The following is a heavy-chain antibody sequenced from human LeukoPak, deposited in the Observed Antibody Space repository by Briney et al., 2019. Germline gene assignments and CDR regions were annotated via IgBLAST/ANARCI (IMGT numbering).Heavy chain of an antibody. D-gene: IGHD3-3*01. J-gene: IGHJ3*02. CDR1: GGSISSGSYY. Sequence: KPSQTLSLTCTVSGGSISSGSYYWSWIRQPAGKGLEWIGRIYTSGSTNYNPSLKSRVTISVATSKNQFSLKLSSVTAADTAVYYCARRPAYYDFWSRSDAFDIWGQGTMVTVSS. V-gene: IGHV4-61*02. CDR2: IYTSGST. CDR3: ARRPAYYDFWSRSDAFDI.